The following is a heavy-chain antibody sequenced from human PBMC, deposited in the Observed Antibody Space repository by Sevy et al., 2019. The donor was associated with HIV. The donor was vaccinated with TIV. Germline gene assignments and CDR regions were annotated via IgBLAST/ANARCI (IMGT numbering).Heavy chain of an antibody. CDR3: AKAPRYCSSTSCYFDY. Sequence: GGSLRLSCAASEFTFSSYGMHWVRQAPGKGLEWVAVISYDGSNKYYADSVKGRFTISRDNSKNTLYLQMNSLRAEDTAVYYCAKAPRYCSSTSCYFDYWGQGTLVTVSS. J-gene: IGHJ4*02. CDR2: ISYDGSNK. V-gene: IGHV3-30*18. D-gene: IGHD2-2*01. CDR1: EFTFSSYG.